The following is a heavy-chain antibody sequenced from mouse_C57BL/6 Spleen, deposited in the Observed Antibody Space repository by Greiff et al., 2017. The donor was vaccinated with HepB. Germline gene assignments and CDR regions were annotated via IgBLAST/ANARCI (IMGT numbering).Heavy chain of an antibody. D-gene: IGHD2-3*01. CDR1: GYTFTDYY. CDR3: ARPHDGYFGV. Sequence: EVQLQQSGPELVKPGASVKISCKASGYTFTDYYMNWVKQSHGKSLEWIGDINPNNGGTSYNQKFKGKATLTVDKSSSTAYMELRSLTSEDSAVYYCARPHDGYFGVWGTGTTVTVSS. V-gene: IGHV1-26*01. J-gene: IGHJ1*03. CDR2: INPNNGGT.